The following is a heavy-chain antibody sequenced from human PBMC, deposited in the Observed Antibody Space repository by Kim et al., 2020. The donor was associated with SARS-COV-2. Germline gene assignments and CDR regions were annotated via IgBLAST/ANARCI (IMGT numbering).Heavy chain of an antibody. V-gene: IGHV4-39*07. CDR1: GGSISSSSYY. CDR2: IYYSGST. D-gene: IGHD4-17*01. Sequence: SETLSLTCTVSGGSISSSSYYWGWIRQPPGKGLEWIGSIYYSGSTYYNPSLKSRVTISVDTSKNQFSLKLSSVTAADTAVYYCARSLPSTTVRDGVDWFDPWGQGTLVTVSS. J-gene: IGHJ5*02. CDR3: ARSLPSTTVRDGVDWFDP.